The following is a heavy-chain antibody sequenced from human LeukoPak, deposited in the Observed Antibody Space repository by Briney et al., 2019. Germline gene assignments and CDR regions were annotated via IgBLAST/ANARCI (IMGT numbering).Heavy chain of an antibody. V-gene: IGHV4-59*01. J-gene: IGHJ4*02. CDR3: ARSWELQYPDFDY. Sequence: KASETLSLTCTVSGGSISSYYWSWIRQPPGKGLDWIGYIHYSGSTNYNPSLKSRVTISVDTSKNQFSLKLSSVTAADTAVYYCARSWELQYPDFDYWGQGTLVTVSS. CDR2: IHYSGST. D-gene: IGHD1-26*01. CDR1: GGSISSYY.